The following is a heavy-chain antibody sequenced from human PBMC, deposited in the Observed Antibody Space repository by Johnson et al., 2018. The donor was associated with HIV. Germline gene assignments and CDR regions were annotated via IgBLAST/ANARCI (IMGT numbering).Heavy chain of an antibody. V-gene: IGHV3-9*01. D-gene: IGHD4-17*01. CDR1: GFTFDDYA. CDR3: AKDMAYGDYLFRNAFDV. J-gene: IGHJ3*01. Sequence: VQLVESGGGLVQPGRSLRLSCAASGFTFDDYALHWIRQAPGKGLEWVSGISWNGANRGYADSVKGRVTISRDDAKNSLYLLIDSLRTEDTALYYCAKDMAYGDYLFRNAFDVWGQGTMVTVSS. CDR2: ISWNGANR.